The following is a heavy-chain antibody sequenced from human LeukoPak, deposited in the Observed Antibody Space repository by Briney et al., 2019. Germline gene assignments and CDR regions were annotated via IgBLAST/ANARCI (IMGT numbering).Heavy chain of an antibody. V-gene: IGHV4-59*01. Sequence: SETLSLTCTVSGGSIISFYWTWIRRPPGKGLEWIGYIYNSGTTDCNPSLRSRVTMSVDTSGNQFSLRLSSATAADTAVYYCARGARGEAVGATGSRIIFDYWGQGTLVTVSS. CDR2: IYNSGTT. CDR1: GGSIISFY. D-gene: IGHD1-26*01. J-gene: IGHJ4*02. CDR3: ARGARGEAVGATGSRIIFDY.